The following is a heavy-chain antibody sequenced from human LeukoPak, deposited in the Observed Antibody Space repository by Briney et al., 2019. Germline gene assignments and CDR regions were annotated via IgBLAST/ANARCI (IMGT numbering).Heavy chain of an antibody. D-gene: IGHD3-22*01. CDR1: GGTFSSYT. CDR2: IIPILGIA. J-gene: IGHJ5*02. Sequence: ASVKVSCKASGGTFSSYTISWVRQAPGQGLEWMGRIIPILGIANYAQKFQGRVTITADKSTSTAYMELSSLRSEDTAVYYCAREGYYDSRARADWFDPWGQGTLLTVSS. V-gene: IGHV1-69*04. CDR3: AREGYYDSRARADWFDP.